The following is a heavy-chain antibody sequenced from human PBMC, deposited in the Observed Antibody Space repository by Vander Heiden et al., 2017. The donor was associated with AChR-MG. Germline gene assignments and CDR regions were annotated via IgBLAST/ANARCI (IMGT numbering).Heavy chain of an antibody. J-gene: IGHJ5*02. CDR3: ARGSPGVVIIWDWFDP. CDR1: GGTFSSYT. Sequence: QVQLVQSGAEVKKPGSSVKVSCKASGGTFSSYTTSWVRQAPGQGLEWMGRIIPILGIANYAQKFQGRVTITADKSTSTAYMELSSLRSEDTAVYYCARGSPGVVIIWDWFDPWGQGTLVTVSS. D-gene: IGHD3-3*01. CDR2: IIPILGIA. V-gene: IGHV1-69*02.